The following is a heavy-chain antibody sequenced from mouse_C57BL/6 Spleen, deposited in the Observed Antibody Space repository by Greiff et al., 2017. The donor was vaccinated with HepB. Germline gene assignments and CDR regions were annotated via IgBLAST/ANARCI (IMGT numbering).Heavy chain of an antibody. CDR1: GYAFSSSW. CDR3: ARSYYYGSSQYYFDY. CDR2: IYPGDGDT. D-gene: IGHD1-1*01. V-gene: IGHV1-82*01. Sequence: VQLQQSGPELVKPGASVKISCKASGYAFSSSWMNWVKQRPGKGLEWIGRIYPGDGDTNYNGKFKGKATLTADKSSSTAYMQLSSLTSEDSAVYFCARSYYYGSSQYYFDYWGQGTTLTVSS. J-gene: IGHJ2*01.